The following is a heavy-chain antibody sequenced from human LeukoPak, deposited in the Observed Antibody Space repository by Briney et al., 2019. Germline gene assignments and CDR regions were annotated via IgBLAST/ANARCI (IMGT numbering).Heavy chain of an antibody. CDR1: GGSFSNYY. V-gene: IGHV4-34*01. CDR3: SRGSDESKTGDT. Sequence: PSETLSLTCALYGGSFSNYYWSWLRQPPGKGLEWIGEIHPYGFTNFNPSLKSRVSISVDTSKNQFSLKLISVTAADTAVYYCSRGSDESKTGDTWGQGSLVTVSS. D-gene: IGHD3-9*01. J-gene: IGHJ5*02. CDR2: IHPYGFT.